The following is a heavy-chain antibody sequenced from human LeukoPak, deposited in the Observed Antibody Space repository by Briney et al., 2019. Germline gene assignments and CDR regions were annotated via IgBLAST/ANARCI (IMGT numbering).Heavy chain of an antibody. V-gene: IGHV3-30*18. CDR3: AKRPSDYGDYVSYFDY. CDR2: ISDDGRSK. D-gene: IGHD4-17*01. Sequence: GGSLRLSCAASGFSFISYGMHWVRQAPGKGREWVGDISDDGRSKDYADSVKGRFTIPRDNSKDTLYLQMDSLRDEDTAVYYCAKRPSDYGDYVSYFDYWGQGTLVTVSS. CDR1: GFSFISYG. J-gene: IGHJ4*02.